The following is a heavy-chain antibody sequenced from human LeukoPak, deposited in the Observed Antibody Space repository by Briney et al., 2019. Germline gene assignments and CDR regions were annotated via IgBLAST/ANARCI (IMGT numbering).Heavy chain of an antibody. CDR2: ISTSNNYI. J-gene: IGHJ4*02. CDR1: GFTFRSYH. CDR3: ARRATTERGHSYGLDY. D-gene: IGHD5-18*01. V-gene: IGHV3-21*01. Sequence: GGSLRLSCVVSGFTFRSYHMNWVRQAPGKGLEWVSSISTSNNYIYYADSVTGRFTISRDNAKNSLYLQMNSLRAEDTAVYYCARRATTERGHSYGLDYWGQGTLVTVSS.